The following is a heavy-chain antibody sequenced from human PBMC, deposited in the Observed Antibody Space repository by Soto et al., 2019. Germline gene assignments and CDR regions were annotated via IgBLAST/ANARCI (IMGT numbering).Heavy chain of an antibody. CDR3: ARDGREYQLLLDGMDV. J-gene: IGHJ6*02. CDR2: IYYSGST. V-gene: IGHV4-61*01. CDR1: GFFISSGSY. D-gene: IGHD2-2*01. Sequence: PSETLSLTCAVSGFFISSGSYWSWIRQPPGKGLEWIGYIYYSGSTNYNPSLKSRVTISVDTSKNQFSLKLSSVTAADTAVYFCARDGREYQLLLDGMDVWGQGTTVTVSS.